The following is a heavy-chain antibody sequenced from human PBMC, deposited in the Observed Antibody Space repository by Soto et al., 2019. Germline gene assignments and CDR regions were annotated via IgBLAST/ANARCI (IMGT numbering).Heavy chain of an antibody. V-gene: IGHV4-59*01. CDR2: IYYSGSP. J-gene: IGHJ4*02. CDR1: GGSISSYY. CDR3: ARAHSSGWFGDF. Sequence: SETLSLTCTVSGGSISSYYWSWVRQPPGKRLEWIGYIYYSGSPNYNPSLKSRVSMSIDTSKNQFSLKLSSVSAADTAVYHCARAHSSGWFGDFWGQGTLVPVSS. D-gene: IGHD6-19*01.